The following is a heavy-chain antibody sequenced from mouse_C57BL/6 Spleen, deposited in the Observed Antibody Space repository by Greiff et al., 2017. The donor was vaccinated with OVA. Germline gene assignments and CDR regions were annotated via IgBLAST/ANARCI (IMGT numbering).Heavy chain of an antibody. CDR2: IDPSDSYT. D-gene: IGHD1-1*01. CDR3: ARSPVVAHWYFDV. CDR1: GYTFTSYW. V-gene: IGHV1-69*01. J-gene: IGHJ1*03. Sequence: QVQLQQPGAELVMPGASVKLSCKASGYTFTSYWMHWVKQRPGQGLEWIGEIDPSDSYTNYNQKFKGKSTLTVDKSSSTAYMQLSSLTSEDSAVYYGARSPVVAHWYFDVWGTGTTVTVSS.